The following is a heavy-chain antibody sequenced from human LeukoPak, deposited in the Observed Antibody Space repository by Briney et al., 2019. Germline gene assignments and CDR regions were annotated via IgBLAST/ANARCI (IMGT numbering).Heavy chain of an antibody. J-gene: IGHJ4*02. Sequence: GGSLRLSCAASGFTFSSYAMSWVRQAPGKGLEWVSAISGSGGSTYYADSVKGRFTISRDNSKNTLYLQMNSLRAEDTAVYYCAILYCSSTDYGSGGRPCDHWGQGTLVTVSS. CDR2: ISGSGGST. CDR1: GFTFSSYA. V-gene: IGHV3-23*01. D-gene: IGHD2-2*01. CDR3: AILYCSSTDYGSGGRPCDH.